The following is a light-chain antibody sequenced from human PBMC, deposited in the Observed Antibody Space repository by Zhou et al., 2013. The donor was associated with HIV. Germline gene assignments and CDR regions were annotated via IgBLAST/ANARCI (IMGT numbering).Light chain of an antibody. CDR3: MQSIQLPGGWT. CDR2: QGS. V-gene: IGKV2D-29*02. Sequence: DIVMTQTPLSLSVTPGQPASISCKSSQSLLHSDAKNYLYWYLQRPGQSPQLLIYQGSTLFSGVPDRFSGSGSGTDFTLKISRVEAEDVGVYYCMQSIQLPGGWTFGQGTKVEIK. CDR1: QSLLHSDAKNY. J-gene: IGKJ1*01.